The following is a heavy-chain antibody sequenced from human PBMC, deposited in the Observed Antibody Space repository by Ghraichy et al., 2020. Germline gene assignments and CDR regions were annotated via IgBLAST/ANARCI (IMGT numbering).Heavy chain of an antibody. CDR3: ARDDCSSTSCYNHYMDV. Sequence: ASVKVSCKASGYTFTSYGISWVRQAPGQGLEWMGWISAYNGNTNYAQKLQGRVTMTTDTSTSTAYMELRSLRSDDTAVYYCARDDCSSTSCYNHYMDVWGQGTTVTVSS. J-gene: IGHJ6*02. D-gene: IGHD2-2*02. CDR2: ISAYNGNT. CDR1: GYTFTSYG. V-gene: IGHV1-18*04.